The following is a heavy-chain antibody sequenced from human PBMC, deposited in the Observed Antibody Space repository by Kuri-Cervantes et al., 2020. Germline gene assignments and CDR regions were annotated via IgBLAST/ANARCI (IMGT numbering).Heavy chain of an antibody. CDR3: ARDSSGWYPRYYFDY. CDR1: GYTFTSYG. CDR2: ISAYNGNT. D-gene: IGHD6-19*01. J-gene: IGHJ4*02. Sequence: ASVKVSCKASGYTFTSYGISWVRQAPGQGLEWMGWISAYNGNTNYAQKLQGRVTMTTDTSTSTAYMELRSLRFDDTAVYYCARDSSGWYPRYYFDYWGQGTLVTVSS. V-gene: IGHV1-18*01.